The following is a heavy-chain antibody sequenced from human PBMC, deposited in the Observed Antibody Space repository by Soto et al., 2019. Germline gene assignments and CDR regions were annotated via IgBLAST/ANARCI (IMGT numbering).Heavy chain of an antibody. CDR2: IDPSDSYT. J-gene: IGHJ6*02. Sequence: GESLKISCKGSGYSFTSYWISWVRQMPGKGLEWMGRIDPSDSYTNYSPSFQGHVTISADKSISTAYQQWSSLKASDTAMYYCATRLRVGATTHYYYYGMDVWGQGTTVTVSS. CDR1: GYSFTSYW. V-gene: IGHV5-10-1*01. D-gene: IGHD1-26*01. CDR3: ATRLRVGATTHYYYYGMDV.